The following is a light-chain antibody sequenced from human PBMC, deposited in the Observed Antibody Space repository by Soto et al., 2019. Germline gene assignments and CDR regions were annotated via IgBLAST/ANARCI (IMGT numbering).Light chain of an antibody. CDR1: SSDVGTYNL. J-gene: IGLJ3*02. CDR3: CSYAGVTTWV. CDR2: EGT. Sequence: QSALTQPASVSGSPGQSITISCTGTSSDVGTYNLVSWYQKHPGKAPKLLIYEGTKRPSGVSNRFSGSKSGNTASLTISGLQAEDEAHYYCCSYAGVTTWVFGGGTQLTVL. V-gene: IGLV2-23*01.